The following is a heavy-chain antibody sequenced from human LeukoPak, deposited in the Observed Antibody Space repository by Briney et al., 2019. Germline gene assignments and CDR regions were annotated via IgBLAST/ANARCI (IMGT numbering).Heavy chain of an antibody. J-gene: IGHJ4*02. CDR1: GFTFSSYA. CDR3: AKGGSGGWYTAYFDY. CDR2: ISGSGGST. D-gene: IGHD6-19*01. Sequence: GGSLRLSCAASGFTFSSYAMSWVRQAPGKGLEWVSGISGSGGSTYYADSVKGRFTFSRDNSKNTLYLQMNSLRAEDTAVFYCAKGGSGGWYTAYFDYWGQGTLVTVSS. V-gene: IGHV3-23*01.